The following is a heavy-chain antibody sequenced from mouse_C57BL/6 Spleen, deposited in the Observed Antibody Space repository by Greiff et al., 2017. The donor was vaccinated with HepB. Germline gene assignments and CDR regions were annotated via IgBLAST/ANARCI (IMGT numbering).Heavy chain of an antibody. CDR3: TRRDDGYYRYYAMDY. CDR2: IYPGNSDT. Sequence: VQLQQSGTVLARPGASVKMSCKTSGYTFTSYWMHWVKQRPGQGLEWIGAIYPGNSDTSYNQKFKGKAKLTAVTSASTAYMELSSLTNEDSAVYYCTRRDDGYYRYYAMDYWGQGTSVTVSS. CDR1: GYTFTSYW. D-gene: IGHD2-3*01. V-gene: IGHV1-5*01. J-gene: IGHJ4*01.